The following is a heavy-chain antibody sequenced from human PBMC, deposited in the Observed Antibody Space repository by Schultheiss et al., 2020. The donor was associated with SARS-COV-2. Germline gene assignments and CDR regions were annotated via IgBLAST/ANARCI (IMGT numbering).Heavy chain of an antibody. Sequence: GESLKISCKGSGYSFTNHWIGWVRQMPGKGLEWMGIIYPGESDIRYSPSFQGQVTISADKSTNTAYLQWNSLKASDSAMYYCARQFREVVAGGIVLDHWGQGTLVTV. CDR1: GYSFTNHW. J-gene: IGHJ4*02. D-gene: IGHD2-15*01. CDR2: IYPGESDI. V-gene: IGHV5-51*01. CDR3: ARQFREVVAGGIVLDH.